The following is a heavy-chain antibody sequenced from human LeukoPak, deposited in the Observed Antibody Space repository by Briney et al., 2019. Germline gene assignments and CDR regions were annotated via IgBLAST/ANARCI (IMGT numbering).Heavy chain of an antibody. D-gene: IGHD5-12*01. CDR1: GGSISSSSYY. J-gene: IGHJ4*02. CDR3: ARPHIVAYYFDY. CDR2: IYYSGST. Sequence: SETLSLTCAVYGGSISSSSYYWGWIRQPPGKGLEWIGSIYYSGSTYYNPSLKSRVTISVDTSKNQFSLKLSSVTAADTAVYYCARPHIVAYYFDYWGQGTLVTVSS. V-gene: IGHV4-39*01.